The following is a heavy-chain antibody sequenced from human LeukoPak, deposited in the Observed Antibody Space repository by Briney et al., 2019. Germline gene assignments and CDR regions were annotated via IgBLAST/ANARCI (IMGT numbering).Heavy chain of an antibody. CDR2: FSGGGSST. J-gene: IGHJ4*02. D-gene: IGHD6-19*01. V-gene: IGHV3-23*01. CDR1: GFTFSSYA. CDR3: AKVRGSSGWEYYFDC. Sequence: GGSLRLSCEGSGFTFSSYAMSWVRQAPGKGLDWVSGFSGGGSSTYYADSVKGRFTISRDNSKNTLYLEMNSLRAEDTAVYYCAKVRGSSGWEYYFDCWGQGTLVTVSS.